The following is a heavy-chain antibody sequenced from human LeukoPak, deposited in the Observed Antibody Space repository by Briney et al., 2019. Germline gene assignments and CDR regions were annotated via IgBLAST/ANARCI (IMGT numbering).Heavy chain of an antibody. CDR2: IYSGGST. D-gene: IGHD4-11*01. V-gene: IGHV3-66*01. CDR1: GFTVSSYY. J-gene: IGHJ6*02. Sequence: GGSLRLSCAASGFTVSSYYMTWVRQAPGKGLEWVSVIYSGGSTYYADSVKGRVAISRDNSKNTVFLQMSSVRAEDTAVYYRARSYSNHLFGMDVWGQGTTVTVSS. CDR3: ARSYSNHLFGMDV.